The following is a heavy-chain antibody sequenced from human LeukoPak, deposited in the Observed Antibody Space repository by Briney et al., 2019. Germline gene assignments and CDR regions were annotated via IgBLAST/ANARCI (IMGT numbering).Heavy chain of an antibody. CDR1: GFTFSSYN. D-gene: IGHD4-17*01. J-gene: IGHJ4*02. CDR3: ARGHTAVTRHFDF. CDR2: ISSSGNYI. V-gene: IGHV3-21*01. Sequence: GGSLRLSCAASGFTFSSYNMNWVRQAPGKGVEWVSSISSSGNYIYYTDSVKGRFTISRDDAKNLLYLDMNSLRAEDTAVYYCARGHTAVTRHFDFWGQGTLVTVSS.